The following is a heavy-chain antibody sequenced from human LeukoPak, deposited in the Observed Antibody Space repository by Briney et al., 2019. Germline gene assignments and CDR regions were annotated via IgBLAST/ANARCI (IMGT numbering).Heavy chain of an antibody. CDR3: ARADYHDTGDYSYVEYFQH. J-gene: IGHJ1*01. CDR1: GYIFNSHF. D-gene: IGHD3-22*01. V-gene: IGHV1-46*02. Sequence: GSVTVSCKTSGYIFNSHFLHWVRQAPGQGLEWIGGISPTSGSTRYAQKFQGRLTMTGDTSTSTVNMDLTSLTYEDTAVYYCARADYHDTGDYSYVEYFQHWGQGTLVTVSS. CDR2: ISPTSGST.